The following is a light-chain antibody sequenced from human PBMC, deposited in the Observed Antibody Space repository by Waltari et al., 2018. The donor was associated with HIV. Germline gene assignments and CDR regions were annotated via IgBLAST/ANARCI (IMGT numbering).Light chain of an antibody. CDR3: SSYAGTINFVI. Sequence: QSALTQPPSASGSPGQSVTISCTGTSSDVGGYKFVSWYQQHPGNAPTLLIYEISQRPSGVPERFSGSKSGNTASLTVSVLQAEDEADYYCSSYAGTINFVIFGGGTKLTVL. V-gene: IGLV2-8*01. J-gene: IGLJ2*01. CDR2: EIS. CDR1: SSDVGGYKF.